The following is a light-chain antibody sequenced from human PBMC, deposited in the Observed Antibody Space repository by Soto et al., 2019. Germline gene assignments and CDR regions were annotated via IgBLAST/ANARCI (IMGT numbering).Light chain of an antibody. CDR2: EVS. V-gene: IGLV2-14*01. CDR3: CPYTSISTSAV. CDR1: SSDIGDYTH. J-gene: IGLJ2*01. Sequence: QSVLTQPASVSGSPGQSITISCIGTSSDIGDYTHVSWYQQHPGKAPKLIIYEVSDRPSGVSNRFSGSKSGNTASLTISGLQTEDEADYYCCPYTSISTSAVFGGGTQLTVL.